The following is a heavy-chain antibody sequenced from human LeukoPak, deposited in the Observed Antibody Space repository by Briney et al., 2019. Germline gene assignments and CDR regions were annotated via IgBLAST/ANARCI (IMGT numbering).Heavy chain of an antibody. V-gene: IGHV6-1*01. CDR1: GDSVSSNSAA. Sequence: SQTLSLTCAISGDSVSSNSAAWNWIRQSPSRGLEWLGRTYYRSKWYYDYAVAVKSRISINPDTSKSQFSLQLSSVTPEDTAVYYCARDPVGGSTIFDYWGQGTLVTVPS. CDR3: ARDPVGGSTIFDY. CDR2: TYYRSKWYY. D-gene: IGHD1-26*01. J-gene: IGHJ4*02.